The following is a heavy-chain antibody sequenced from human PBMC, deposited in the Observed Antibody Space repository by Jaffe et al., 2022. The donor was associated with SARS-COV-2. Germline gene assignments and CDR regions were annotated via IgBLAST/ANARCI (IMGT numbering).Heavy chain of an antibody. CDR3: TRNSGRWLQLGWFDP. Sequence: QLVESGGGLVEPGRSLRLSCAASGFTFGDYALSWLRQTPGKGLEWVGFIRSKNYGGTTEYAASVKGRFTISRDDSKSVAYLQMDSLKAEDTAVYYCTRNSGRWLQLGWFDPWGQGTLVTVSS. D-gene: IGHD5-12*01. V-gene: IGHV3-49*03. CDR2: IRSKNYGGTT. J-gene: IGHJ5*02. CDR1: GFTFGDYA.